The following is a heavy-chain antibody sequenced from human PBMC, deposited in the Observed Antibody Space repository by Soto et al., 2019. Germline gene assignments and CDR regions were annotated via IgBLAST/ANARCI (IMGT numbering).Heavy chain of an antibody. D-gene: IGHD2-15*01. CDR3: AKDMAPRYFSGGSRYSHWYIHR. V-gene: IGHV3-23*01. J-gene: IGHJ2*01. Sequence: GGSLRLSCAASGFTFSSYAMSWVRQAPGEGLEWVSAISGSGGSTYYADSVKGRFTISRDNSKNTLYLQMNSLRAEDTAVYYCAKDMAPRYFSGGSRYSHWYIHRWGRGILVTVSS. CDR2: ISGSGGST. CDR1: GFTFSSYA.